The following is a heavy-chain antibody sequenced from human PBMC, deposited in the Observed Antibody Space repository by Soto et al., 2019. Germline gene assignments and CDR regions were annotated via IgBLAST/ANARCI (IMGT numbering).Heavy chain of an antibody. V-gene: IGHV1-2*02. D-gene: IGHD3-16*02. Sequence: ASVKVSCKASGYTFTGYYMHWVRQAPGQGLEWMGWINPNSGGTNYAQKFQGRVTMTRDTSISTAYMELSRLRSDDTAMYYCARDPGTGTYYDYVWGSYRTDYYFDYWGQGTLVTVSS. CDR2: INPNSGGT. J-gene: IGHJ4*02. CDR3: ARDPGTGTYYDYVWGSYRTDYYFDY. CDR1: GYTFTGYY.